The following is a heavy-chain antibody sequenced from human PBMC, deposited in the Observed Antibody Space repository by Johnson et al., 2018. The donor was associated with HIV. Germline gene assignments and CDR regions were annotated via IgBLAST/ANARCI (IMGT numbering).Heavy chain of an antibody. D-gene: IGHD1-14*01. CDR1: GFTFDDYA. Sequence: VQLVESGGGLVQPGRSLRLSCAASGFTFDDYAMHWVRQAPGKGLEWVSIISGSGGSTYYADSVKGRFTISRDNSKNTLNLQINSLRAEDTAMYYCAREMTTGAFDIWGQGTMVTVSS. J-gene: IGHJ3*02. CDR2: ISGSGGST. V-gene: IGHV3-23*04. CDR3: AREMTTGAFDI.